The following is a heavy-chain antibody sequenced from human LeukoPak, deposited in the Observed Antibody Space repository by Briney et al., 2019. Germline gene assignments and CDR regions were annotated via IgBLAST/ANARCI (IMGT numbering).Heavy chain of an antibody. CDR2: ITTGGPNT. V-gene: IGHV3-23*01. D-gene: IGHD3-16*02. J-gene: IGHJ5*02. CDR1: GFTFSSYT. CDR3: ARDGDDYVWGSYRNSNWFDP. Sequence: GGSLRLSCTASGFTFSSYTMSWVRQAPGKGLKWVSTITTGGPNTYYADSVKGRFTVSRDDSKNTLYLQMNSLRAEDTAVYYCARDGDDYVWGSYRNSNWFDPWGQGTLVTVSS.